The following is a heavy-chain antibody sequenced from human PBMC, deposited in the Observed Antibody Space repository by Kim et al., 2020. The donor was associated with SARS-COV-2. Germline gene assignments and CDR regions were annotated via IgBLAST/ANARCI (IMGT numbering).Heavy chain of an antibody. CDR1: GFTFSSYA. V-gene: IGHV3-23*01. D-gene: IGHD5-12*01. CDR2: ISGSGGST. CDR3: AKDLSQWLRVSSGYQ. Sequence: GGSLRLSCAASGFTFSSYAMSWVRQAPGKGLEWVSAISGSGGSTYYADSVKGRFTISRDNSKNTLYLQMNSLRAEDTAVYYCAKDLSQWLRVSSGYQWGQGTLVTVSS. J-gene: IGHJ4*02.